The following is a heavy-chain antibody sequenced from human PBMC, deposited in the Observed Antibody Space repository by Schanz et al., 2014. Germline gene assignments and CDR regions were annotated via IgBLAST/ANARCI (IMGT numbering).Heavy chain of an antibody. CDR2: IIPVLNIA. D-gene: IGHD3-10*01. J-gene: IGHJ6*02. V-gene: IGHV1-69*02. CDR3: ARAKRFGDMDV. Sequence: VQLEQSGAEVKKPGSSVKVSCKLSGGTFSSYTISWMRQAPGQGLEWMGKIIPVLNIATYAQRFQGRVSITADTSTSTAYMDLRSLRSDDTAVYYCARAKRFGDMDVWGQGTTVTVSS. CDR1: GGTFSSYT.